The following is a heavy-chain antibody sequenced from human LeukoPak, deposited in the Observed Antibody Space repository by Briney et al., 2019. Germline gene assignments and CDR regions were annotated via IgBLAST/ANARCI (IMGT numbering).Heavy chain of an antibody. J-gene: IGHJ5*02. V-gene: IGHV4-59*08. CDR3: ARLMGQQLVNWFDP. Sequence: PSETLSLTCAVCSGSISSYYWSWIRQPPGKGLEWIGYIYYSGSTNYNPSLKSRVTISVDTSKNQFSLKLSSVTAADTAVYYCARLMGQQLVNWFDPWGQGTLVTVSS. CDR2: IYYSGST. CDR1: SGSISSYY. D-gene: IGHD6-13*01.